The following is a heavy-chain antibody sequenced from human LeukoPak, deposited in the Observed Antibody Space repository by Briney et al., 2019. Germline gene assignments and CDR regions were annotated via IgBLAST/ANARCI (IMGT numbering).Heavy chain of an antibody. V-gene: IGHV3-43*02. J-gene: IGHJ4*02. Sequence: TGGSLRLSCAASGFSFEDYAMHWVRQAPGKGLEWVSVVSGDGGNTAAADSVRGRFTISRDNRRKSLYLQMNNLRDDDTAFYFCARDICSSISCFVQYFDSWGQGTLVTVSS. CDR1: GFSFEDYA. CDR2: VSGDGGNT. CDR3: ARDICSSISCFVQYFDS. D-gene: IGHD2-2*01.